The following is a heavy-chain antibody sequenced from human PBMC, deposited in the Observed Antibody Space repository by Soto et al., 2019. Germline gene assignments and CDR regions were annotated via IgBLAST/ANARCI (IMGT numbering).Heavy chain of an antibody. D-gene: IGHD5-12*01. CDR2: IYTSGST. Sequence: TLALTCTVSGGCISSSGYYWSWIRQPAGKGLEWIGRIYTSGSTNYNPSLKSRVTMSVDTSKNQFSLKLSSVTAADTAVYYCARGGGQNIVATAPFGMDVWGQGTTVTVSS. J-gene: IGHJ6*02. CDR1: GGCISSSGYY. CDR3: ARGGGQNIVATAPFGMDV. V-gene: IGHV4-61*02.